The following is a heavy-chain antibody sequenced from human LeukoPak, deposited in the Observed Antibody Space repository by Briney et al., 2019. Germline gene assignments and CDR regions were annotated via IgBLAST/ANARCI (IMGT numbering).Heavy chain of an antibody. CDR2: VYYSGTT. CDR1: GGSVSSSSSY. Sequence: SETLSLTXTVSGGSVSSSSSYWAWICQPPGRGLQWIGSVYYSGTTYYNTSLESRVTISEDTSRNRFSLMLSSVTAADTAVYYCVRQNSDYYYYYLDVWGEGTTVIVSS. J-gene: IGHJ6*03. V-gene: IGHV4-39*01. D-gene: IGHD1-7*01. CDR3: VRQNSDYYYYYLDV.